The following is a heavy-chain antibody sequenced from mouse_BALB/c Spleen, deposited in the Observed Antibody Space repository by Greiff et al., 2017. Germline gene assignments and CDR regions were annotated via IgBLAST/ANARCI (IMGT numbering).Heavy chain of an antibody. CDR3: ARVPPELAY. J-gene: IGHJ3*01. CDR1: GFTFSDYY. CDR2: ISDGGSYT. V-gene: IGHV5-4*02. Sequence: DVKLVESGGGLVKPGGSLKLSCAASGFTFSDYYMYWVRQTPEKRLEWVATISDGGSYTYYPDSVKGRFTISRDNAKNNLYLQMSSLKSEDTAMYYCARVPPELAYWGQGTLVTVSA.